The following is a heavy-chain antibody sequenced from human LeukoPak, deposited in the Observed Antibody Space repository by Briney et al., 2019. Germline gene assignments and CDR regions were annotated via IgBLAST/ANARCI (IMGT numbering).Heavy chain of an antibody. V-gene: IGHV3-23*01. CDR1: RFTFNRYA. Sequence: GGSLRLSCAASRFTFNRYAISWVRQAPRKGPEWVSSISGSGGGTFYASSVRGRFTISRDNSKDTVFLQMSGLRAEDTAMYYCAKWDENFYYMDVWGQGTTVTVSS. CDR3: AKWDENFYYMDV. D-gene: IGHD1-26*01. J-gene: IGHJ6*03. CDR2: ISGSGGGT.